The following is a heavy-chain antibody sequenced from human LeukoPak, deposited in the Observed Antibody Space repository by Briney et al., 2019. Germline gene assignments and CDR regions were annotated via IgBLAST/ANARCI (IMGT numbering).Heavy chain of an antibody. D-gene: IGHD1-26*01. J-gene: IGHJ4*02. CDR3: ARLASGSYGPLTPFDY. CDR1: GGSISSYY. V-gene: IGHV4-59*08. Sequence: PSETLSLTCTVSGGSISSYYWSWIRQPPGKGLKWIGDIYYSGSTNYNPSLKSRVTISVDTSKNQFSLRLSSVTAADTAVYYSARLASGSYGPLTPFDYWGQGTLVTVSS. CDR2: IYYSGST.